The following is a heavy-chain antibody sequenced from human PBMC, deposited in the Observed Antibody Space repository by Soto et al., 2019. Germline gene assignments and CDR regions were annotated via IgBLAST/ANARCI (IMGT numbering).Heavy chain of an antibody. V-gene: IGHV1-58*02. CDR1: GFTFTSSA. CDR2: IVVGSGNT. D-gene: IGHD3-22*01. CDR3: AAADYYDSSGYLDAFDI. J-gene: IGHJ3*02. Sequence: SVKVSCKASGFTFTSSAMQWVRQARGQRLEWIGWIVVGSGNTNYAQKFQERVTITRDMSTSTAYMELSSLRSEDTAVYYCAAADYYDSSGYLDAFDIWGQGTMVTVSS.